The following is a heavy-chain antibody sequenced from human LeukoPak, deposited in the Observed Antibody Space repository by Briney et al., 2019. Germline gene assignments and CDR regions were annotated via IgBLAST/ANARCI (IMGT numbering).Heavy chain of an antibody. V-gene: IGHV3-23*01. CDR1: RLTFNSNA. CDR2: ISVSGGSE. Sequence: GGSLRLSCVVSRLTFNSNAMYWVRQAPGKGLEGVSGISVSGGSEYYADSVKGRFSVSRDNSKHTVSLQMNSLRAEDTAVYFCASHAHDYDSSGYFDSWGQGALVTVSS. CDR3: ASHAHDYDSSGYFDS. D-gene: IGHD3-22*01. J-gene: IGHJ4*02.